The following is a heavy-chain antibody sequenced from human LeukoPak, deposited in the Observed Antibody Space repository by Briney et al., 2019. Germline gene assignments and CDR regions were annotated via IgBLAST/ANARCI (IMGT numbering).Heavy chain of an antibody. CDR1: GFTFSSYG. Sequence: GGSLRLSCAASGFTFSSYGMHWVRQAPGKGLEWVAVISYDGSNKYYADSVKGRFTISRDNSKNTLYLQMNSLRAEDTAVYYCAKDLWKYDLNRIAAAGTARKTYGMDVWGQGTTVTVSS. CDR3: AKDLWKYDLNRIAAAGTARKTYGMDV. D-gene: IGHD6-13*01. CDR2: ISYDGSNK. J-gene: IGHJ6*02. V-gene: IGHV3-30*18.